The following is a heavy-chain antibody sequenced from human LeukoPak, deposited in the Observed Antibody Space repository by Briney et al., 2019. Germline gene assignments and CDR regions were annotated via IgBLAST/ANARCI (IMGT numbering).Heavy chain of an antibody. D-gene: IGHD5-12*01. CDR3: ARLGVATTGQMPYYYGMDV. Sequence: NTNYAQKLQGRVTMTTDTSTSTASMELRSLRSDDTAVYYCARLGVATTGQMPYYYGMDVWGKGTAVTVSS. V-gene: IGHV1-18*01. J-gene: IGHJ6*04. CDR2: NT.